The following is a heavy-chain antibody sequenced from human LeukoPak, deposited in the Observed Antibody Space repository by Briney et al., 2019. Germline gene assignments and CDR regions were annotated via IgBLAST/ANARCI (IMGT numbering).Heavy chain of an antibody. CDR2: INPSGGST. Sequence: ASVKVSRKASVYTFTRYFMHWVRQAPRQGLEWVGIINPSGGSTSYAQKCQGRVTMTRDTSTSTVYMELSSLRSEDTAVYYCARDELLGYYSSGWQTIPDYWGQGTLVTVSS. CDR1: VYTFTRYF. V-gene: IGHV1-46*03. J-gene: IGHJ4*02. D-gene: IGHD6-19*01. CDR3: ARDELLGYYSSGWQTIPDY.